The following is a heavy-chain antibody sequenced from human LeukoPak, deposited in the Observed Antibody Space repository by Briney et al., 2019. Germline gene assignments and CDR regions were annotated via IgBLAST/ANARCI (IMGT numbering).Heavy chain of an antibody. CDR2: INSDGSST. J-gene: IGHJ4*02. CDR3: ARGALTGSEFDY. D-gene: IGHD3-9*01. CDR1: GFTFSSYS. V-gene: IGHV3-74*01. Sequence: GGSLRLSCAASGFTFSSYSMNWVRQAPGKGLVWVSRINSDGSSTSYADSVKGRFTISRDNAKNTLYLQMNSLRAEDTAVYYCARGALTGSEFDYWGQGTLVTVSS.